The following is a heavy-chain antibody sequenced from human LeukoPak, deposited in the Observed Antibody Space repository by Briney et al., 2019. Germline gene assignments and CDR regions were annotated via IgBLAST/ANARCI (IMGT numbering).Heavy chain of an antibody. J-gene: IGHJ2*01. CDR2: ISGSGGGT. CDR1: GFTFSSYA. V-gene: IGHV3-23*01. D-gene: IGHD2-8*01. Sequence: GGSLRLSCAASGFTFSSYAMSWVRQAPGKGLEWVSGISGSGGGTYNADSVKGRFTISRDNSKNTLYLQMNSLRAEDTAVYYCAKNGVNYWYFYLWGRGTLVTVSS. CDR3: AKNGVNYWYFYL.